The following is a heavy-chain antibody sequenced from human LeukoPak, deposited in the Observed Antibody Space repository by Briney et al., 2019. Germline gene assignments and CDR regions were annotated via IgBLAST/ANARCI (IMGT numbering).Heavy chain of an antibody. CDR3: ARGAISSIAARPYYGMDV. V-gene: IGHV3-48*02. CDR1: GFTFSSYS. D-gene: IGHD6-6*01. Sequence: GGSLRLSCAASGFTFSSYSMNWVRQAPGKGLEGVSYISSSSSTIYYADSVKGRFTISRDNAKNSLYLQMNSLRDEDTAVYYCARGAISSIAARPYYGMDVWGQGTTVTVSS. CDR2: ISSSSSTI. J-gene: IGHJ6*02.